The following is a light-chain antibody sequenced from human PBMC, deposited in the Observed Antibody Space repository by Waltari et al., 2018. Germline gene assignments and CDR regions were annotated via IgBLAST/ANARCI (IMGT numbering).Light chain of an antibody. CDR1: QTISSY. V-gene: IGKV1-17*03. Sequence: DIQMTQSPSSLSASVGDRVTITCRASQTISSYLAWYQQKPGKVPKLLIYAASSLESGVPSRCSGSGSGTEFTLTISSLQPEDFATYYCQQHNSHPYSFGQGTKVEIK. J-gene: IGKJ2*03. CDR3: QQHNSHPYS. CDR2: AAS.